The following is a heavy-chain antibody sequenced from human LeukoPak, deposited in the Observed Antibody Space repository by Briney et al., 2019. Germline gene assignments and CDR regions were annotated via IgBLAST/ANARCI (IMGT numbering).Heavy chain of an antibody. CDR2: IYPGDSDT. V-gene: IGHV5-51*01. D-gene: IGHD5-12*01. Sequence: GESLKISCKGSGYSFTSYWIGWVRQMPGKGLEWMGLIYPGDSDTRYSPYFQGQVTMSADKSISTAYLQWSSLKASDTAMYYCARGYSGYYFYYSMDVWGQGTAVTVSS. CDR3: ARGYSGYYFYYSMDV. J-gene: IGHJ6*02. CDR1: GYSFTSYW.